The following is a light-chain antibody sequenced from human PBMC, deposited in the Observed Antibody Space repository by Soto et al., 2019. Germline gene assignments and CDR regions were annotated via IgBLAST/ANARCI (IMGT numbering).Light chain of an antibody. CDR2: SAS. Sequence: IQMTQAPSSVSSSIGDIVTFTFRASQDISRWLAWFQKKPGKAPKLLIYSASTLQSGVPSRFNGSGSGTEFSLTVSSVQPEDFATYYCQQANVFPPTFGRGTRLEIK. CDR1: QDISRW. V-gene: IGKV1-12*01. CDR3: QQANVFPPT. J-gene: IGKJ5*01.